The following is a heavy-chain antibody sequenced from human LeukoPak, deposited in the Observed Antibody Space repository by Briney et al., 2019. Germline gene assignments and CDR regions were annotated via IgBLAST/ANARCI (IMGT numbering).Heavy chain of an antibody. CDR3: ARGGTQLTFPV. V-gene: IGHV4-61*08. CDR1: GGSISSGGYY. CDR2: IYYSGNA. J-gene: IGHJ4*02. Sequence: SQTLSLTCTVSGGSISSGGYYWSWIRQPPGKGLEWIGYIYYSGNANYNPSLKSRVTISVDTSKNQFSLKLASVSAADTAVYYCARGGTQLTFPVWGQGTLVTVSS. D-gene: IGHD4/OR15-4a*01.